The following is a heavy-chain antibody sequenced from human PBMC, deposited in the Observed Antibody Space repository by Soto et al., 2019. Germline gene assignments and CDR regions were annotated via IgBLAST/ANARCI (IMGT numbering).Heavy chain of an antibody. CDR2: IHPGGVNI. Sequence: QVHLVQSGAEVKKPGASVKVSCKGIGYSFTSHYMHWVRQAPGQGLEWMGTIHPGGVNIAYAQKFQGRVTMTKDTSTSTVYMELTSLTSEDTAVYYCARDQSSHDLLWWFDPWGQGTLVTVSS. V-gene: IGHV1-46*03. J-gene: IGHJ5*02. CDR1: GYSFTSHY. CDR3: ARDQSSHDLLWWFDP. D-gene: IGHD1-1*01.